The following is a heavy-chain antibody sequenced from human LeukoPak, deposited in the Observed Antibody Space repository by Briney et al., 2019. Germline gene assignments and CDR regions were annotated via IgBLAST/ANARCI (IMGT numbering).Heavy chain of an antibody. D-gene: IGHD2-21*02. Sequence: SETLSLTCAVSGGSVSSGSYSWSWIRQPPGKGLEWIGYIYYSGSTTYNPSLKSRVTMSLDRSKNQVSLKLSSVTAADTAVYYCAKGVVVVTALFDYWGQGTLVTVSS. CDR3: AKGVVVVTALFDY. V-gene: IGHV4-30-2*01. CDR1: GGSVSSGSYS. CDR2: IYYSGST. J-gene: IGHJ4*02.